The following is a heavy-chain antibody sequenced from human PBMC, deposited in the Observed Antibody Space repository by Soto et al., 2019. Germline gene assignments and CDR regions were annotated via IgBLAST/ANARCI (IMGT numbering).Heavy chain of an antibody. V-gene: IGHV3-7*01. CDR3: ANLGYRNYLKADAFDI. Sequence: GGSLRLSCAASGFTINNFWMSWVRQAPGKGLEWVACVKPDGSEEYYVDSVEGRFTISRDNARNSLYLQMNILRAEDTAVYYCANLGYRNYLKADAFDIWGQGTMVTVSS. CDR2: VKPDGSEE. J-gene: IGHJ3*02. D-gene: IGHD4-4*01. CDR1: GFTINNFW.